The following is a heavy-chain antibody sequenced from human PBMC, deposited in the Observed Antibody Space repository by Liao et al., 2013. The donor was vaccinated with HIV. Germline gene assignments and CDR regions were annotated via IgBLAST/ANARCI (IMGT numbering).Heavy chain of an antibody. J-gene: IGHJ3*02. CDR2: INHSGNT. D-gene: IGHD1-1*01. CDR3: ARKPARRGAFDI. Sequence: WVGEINHSGNTNYTPSLKSRVTLSVDTSKNQFSLKLTSVAAADTAVYYCARKPARRGAFDIWGQGTTVTVSS. V-gene: IGHV4-34*01.